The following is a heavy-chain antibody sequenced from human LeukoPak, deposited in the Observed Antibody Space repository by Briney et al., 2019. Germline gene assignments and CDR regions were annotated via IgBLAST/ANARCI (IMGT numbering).Heavy chain of an antibody. J-gene: IGHJ4*02. V-gene: IGHV3-33*01. CDR1: GFTFSSYG. Sequence: GGSLRLSCAASGFTFSSYGMHWVRQAPGKGLEWVAVIWYDGSNKYYADSVKGRFTISRDNSKNTLYLQMNSLRAEDTAVYYCASRGSSGYYGYWGQGTLVTVSS. CDR3: ASRGSSGYYGY. D-gene: IGHD3-22*01. CDR2: IWYDGSNK.